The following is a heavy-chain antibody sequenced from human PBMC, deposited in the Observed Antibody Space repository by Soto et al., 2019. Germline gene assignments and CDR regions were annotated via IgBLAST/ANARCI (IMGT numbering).Heavy chain of an antibody. CDR2: IITIFGTA. CDR3: AIRPRGITMVRRRGPFDY. D-gene: IGHD3-10*01. CDR1: GGTFSSYA. V-gene: IGHV1-69*01. Sequence: QVQLVQSGAEVKKPGSSVKVSCKASGGTFSSYAISWVRQAPGQGLEWMGGIITIFGTANYAQKFQGRVTITADESTSTAYMELSSLRSEDTAVYYCAIRPRGITMVRRRGPFDYWGQGTLVTVSS. J-gene: IGHJ4*02.